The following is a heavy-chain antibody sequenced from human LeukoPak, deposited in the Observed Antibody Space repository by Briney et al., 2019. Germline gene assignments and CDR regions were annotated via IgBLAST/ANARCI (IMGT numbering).Heavy chain of an antibody. CDR3: ARLTGTTPLGY. CDR1: GGSISSSSYY. D-gene: IGHD1-20*01. Sequence: SETLSLTCTVSGGSISSSSYYWGWIRQPPGKGLEWIGSIYYSGSTYYNPSLKSRVAISVDTSKNQFSLKLSSVTAADTAVYYCARLTGTTPLGYWGQGILVTVSS. V-gene: IGHV4-39*07. CDR2: IYYSGST. J-gene: IGHJ4*02.